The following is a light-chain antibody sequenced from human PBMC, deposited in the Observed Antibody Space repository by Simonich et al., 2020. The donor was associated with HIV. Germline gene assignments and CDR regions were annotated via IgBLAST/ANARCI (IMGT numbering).Light chain of an antibody. CDR2: GAS. J-gene: IGKJ4*01. CDR3: QQYGGSPLT. V-gene: IGKV3-20*01. CDR1: QSVSSN. Sequence: EIVLTQSPGTLSLSPGERATLPCRASQSVSSNLAWYQQKPGQAPRLLIYGASPRATGIPARFSGSGSGTDFTLTISRLEPEDFAVYYCQQYGGSPLTFGGGTKVEIK.